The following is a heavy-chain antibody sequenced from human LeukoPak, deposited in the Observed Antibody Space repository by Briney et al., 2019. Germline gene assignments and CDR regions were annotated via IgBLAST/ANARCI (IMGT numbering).Heavy chain of an antibody. CDR1: GFTFSSYA. Sequence: PGGSLRLSCAASGFTFSSYAMSWVRQAPGKGLEWVSVISGSGGSTYYADSVKGRFTISRDRSKNTLYLQMNSLRAEDTAVYYCATLKYYFYYMDVWGEGTTVAVSS. CDR3: ATLKYYFYYMDV. V-gene: IGHV3-23*01. J-gene: IGHJ6*03. CDR2: ISGSGGST.